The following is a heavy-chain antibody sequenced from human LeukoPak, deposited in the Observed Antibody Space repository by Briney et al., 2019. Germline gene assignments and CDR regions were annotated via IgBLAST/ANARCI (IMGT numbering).Heavy chain of an antibody. V-gene: IGHV5-51*01. D-gene: IGHD2-2*02. J-gene: IGHJ5*02. CDR3: ARGPYAYTSSATLGSYNWFDP. Sequence: GESLKISCKASGYTFTNYWIGWVRQMPGKGLEWMGIMYPGDSDTRYSPSFQGQVTISVDKSISTAYLQWSSLKASDTAMYYCARGPYAYTSSATLGSYNWFDPWGQGSLVTVSS. CDR1: GYTFTNYW. CDR2: MYPGDSDT.